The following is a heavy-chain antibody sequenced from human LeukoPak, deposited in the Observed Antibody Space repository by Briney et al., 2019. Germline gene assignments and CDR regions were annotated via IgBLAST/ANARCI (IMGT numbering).Heavy chain of an antibody. Sequence: KAGGSLRLSCAASGFTFSDYYMSWIRQAPGKGLEWVSYISSSSSYTNYADSVKGRFTISRDNAKNTLYLQMNSLRDEDTAVYYCASGFSGYSSSWLDYWGQGTLVTVSS. CDR1: GFTFSDYY. D-gene: IGHD6-13*01. V-gene: IGHV3-11*06. CDR3: ASGFSGYSSSWLDY. J-gene: IGHJ4*02. CDR2: ISSSSSYT.